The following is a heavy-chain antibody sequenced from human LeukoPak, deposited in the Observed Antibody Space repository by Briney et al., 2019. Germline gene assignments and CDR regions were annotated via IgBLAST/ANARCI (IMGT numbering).Heavy chain of an antibody. V-gene: IGHV4-30-2*01. CDR2: SYERGTT. Sequence: PSETLSLTCAVSGGSIHSAGYSWNWIRQPPGNGLDWIGYSYERGTTYYNTSRDSRVSRSVARSKTQFSLRLTSVTAADTAVYFCVSQYCDGGNCYPYFDSWGQGTLVTVSS. CDR3: VSQYCDGGNCYPYFDS. J-gene: IGHJ4*02. CDR1: GGSIHSAGYS. D-gene: IGHD2-15*01.